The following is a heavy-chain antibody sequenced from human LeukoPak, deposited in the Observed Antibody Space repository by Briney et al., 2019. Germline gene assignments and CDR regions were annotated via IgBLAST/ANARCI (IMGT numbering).Heavy chain of an antibody. Sequence: KASETLSLTCAVPGYSISSGYYWGWIRQPPGKGLEWIGSIYHSGSTYYNPSLKSRVTISVDTSKNQFSLKLSSVTAADTAVYYCASYGDYWWFDPWGQGTLVTVSS. J-gene: IGHJ5*02. D-gene: IGHD4-17*01. CDR1: GYSISSGYY. CDR3: ASYGDYWWFDP. CDR2: IYHSGST. V-gene: IGHV4-38-2*01.